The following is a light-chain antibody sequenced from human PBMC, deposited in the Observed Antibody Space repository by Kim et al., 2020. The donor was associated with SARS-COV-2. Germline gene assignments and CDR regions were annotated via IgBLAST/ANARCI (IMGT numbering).Light chain of an antibody. V-gene: IGLV10-54*01. CDR1: STNVGDQG. Sequence: QTATLTCTGTSTNVGDQGAAWLQRHQGHPPKLLSYRNNNRPSGISERLSASRSGNTASLTITGLQPEDEADYYCSAWDSDLSAWVFGGGTQLTVL. CDR3: SAWDSDLSAWV. CDR2: RNN. J-gene: IGLJ3*02.